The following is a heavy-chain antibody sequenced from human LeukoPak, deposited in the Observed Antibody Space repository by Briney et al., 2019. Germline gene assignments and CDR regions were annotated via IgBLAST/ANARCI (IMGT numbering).Heavy chain of an antibody. CDR3: ARGMMKGAITMVRGARGWFYMDV. CDR1: GFTFSDYY. V-gene: IGHV3-11*01. D-gene: IGHD3-10*01. J-gene: IGHJ6*03. Sequence: GSLRLSCAASGFTFSDYYMSWIRQAPGKGLEWVSYISSSGSTIYYADSVKGRFTISRDNAKNSLYLQMNSLRAEDTAVYYCARGMMKGAITMVRGARGWFYMDVWGKGTTVTISS. CDR2: ISSSGSTI.